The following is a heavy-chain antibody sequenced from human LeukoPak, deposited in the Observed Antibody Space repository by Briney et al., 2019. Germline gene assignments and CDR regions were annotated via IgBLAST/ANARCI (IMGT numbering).Heavy chain of an antibody. V-gene: IGHV3-66*04. CDR1: GFTFSSYA. CDR2: IYSGGST. Sequence: PGGSLRLSCAASGFTFSSYAMNWVRQAPGKGLEWVSLIYSGGSTYYADSVKGRFTMSRDNSKNTLYLQMNSLRVEDTAVYYCARQTNPSPLLGIAARPDASNPSSVWGQGTTVTVSS. CDR3: ARQTNPSPLLGIAARPDASNPSSV. D-gene: IGHD6-6*01. J-gene: IGHJ6*02.